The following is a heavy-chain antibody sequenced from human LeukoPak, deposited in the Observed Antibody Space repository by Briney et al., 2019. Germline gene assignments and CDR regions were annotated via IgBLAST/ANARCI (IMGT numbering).Heavy chain of an antibody. CDR1: GFTFSDYY. CDR3: ARDMYDILTGYYNSFDY. J-gene: IGHJ4*02. CDR2: ISGTGRTI. Sequence: GGSLILSCAASGFTFSDYYMTWIRQAPGKGLEWVSYISGTGRTIYYADSVEGRFTISRDNAKNSLYLQMNSPRAEDTAVYYCARDMYDILTGYYNSFDYWGQGTLVTVSS. D-gene: IGHD3-9*01. V-gene: IGHV3-11*04.